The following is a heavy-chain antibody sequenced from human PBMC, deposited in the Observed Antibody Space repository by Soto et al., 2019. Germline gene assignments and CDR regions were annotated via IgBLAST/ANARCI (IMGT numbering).Heavy chain of an antibody. CDR3: ARETSQNFYSHYGMDV. V-gene: IGHV4-34*01. J-gene: IGHJ6*02. CDR2: INDSGTT. Sequence: PSETLSLTCAIYGGSFSGFYWSWIRQPPGKGLEWIGEINDSGTTNYNPSLKSRVTISADTSKTHFSLRLTSVAAADTAVYYCARETSQNFYSHYGMDVWGQGTTVTVSS. CDR1: GGSFSGFY.